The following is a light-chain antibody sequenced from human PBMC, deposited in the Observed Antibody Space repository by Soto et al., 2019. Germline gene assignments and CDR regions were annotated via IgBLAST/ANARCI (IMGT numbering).Light chain of an antibody. J-gene: IGKJ5*01. V-gene: IGKV1-5*03. CDR3: QQYSTYPIT. CDR1: QSVTTW. CDR2: KAS. Sequence: DIQMTQSPSTLSASVVDRFTITFRASQSVTTWLAWYQQKPGKAPKPLIYKASNLESGLPSRFTGSGSGTEFTLTISSLQSDDFATYYCQQYSTYPITFGQGTRLEIK.